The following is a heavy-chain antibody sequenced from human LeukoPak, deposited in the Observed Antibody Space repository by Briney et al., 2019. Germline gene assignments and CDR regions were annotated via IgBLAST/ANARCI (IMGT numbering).Heavy chain of an antibody. D-gene: IGHD6-6*01. V-gene: IGHV1-2*02. J-gene: IGHJ3*02. Sequence: ASVKVSCKASGYTFTGYYMHWVRQAPGQGLEWMGWINPNSGGTNYAQKFQGRVTITRDTSISTAYMELSRLRSDDTAVYYCASTIGYSSSSNAFDIWGQGTMVTVSS. CDR2: INPNSGGT. CDR1: GYTFTGYY. CDR3: ASTIGYSSSSNAFDI.